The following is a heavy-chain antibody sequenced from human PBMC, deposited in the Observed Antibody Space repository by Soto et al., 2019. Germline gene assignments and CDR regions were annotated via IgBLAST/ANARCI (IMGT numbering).Heavy chain of an antibody. CDR2: ISSSSSYI. CDR3: ARDPELRFLEWLPYYMDV. D-gene: IGHD3-3*01. V-gene: IGHV3-21*01. CDR1: GFTFSSYS. Sequence: PGGSLRLSCAASGFTFSSYSMNWVRQAPGKGLEWVSSISSSSSYIYYADSVKGRFTISRDNAKNSLYLQMNSLRAEDTAVYYCARDPELRFLEWLPYYMDVWGKGTTVTVSS. J-gene: IGHJ6*03.